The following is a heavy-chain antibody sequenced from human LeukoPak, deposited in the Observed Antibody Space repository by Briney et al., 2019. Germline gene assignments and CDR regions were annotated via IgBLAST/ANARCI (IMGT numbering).Heavy chain of an antibody. CDR3: ARIRDGYNAAYAI. D-gene: IGHD5-24*01. Sequence: ASVKVSCKVSGYTLTELSMHWVRQAPGKGREWMGGFDPEDGETIYAQKFQGRVTMTRNTSTSTVYMELSILRSEDTAVYYCARIRDGYNAAYAIWGQGTMVTVTS. V-gene: IGHV1-24*01. CDR2: FDPEDGET. CDR1: GYTLTELS. J-gene: IGHJ3*02.